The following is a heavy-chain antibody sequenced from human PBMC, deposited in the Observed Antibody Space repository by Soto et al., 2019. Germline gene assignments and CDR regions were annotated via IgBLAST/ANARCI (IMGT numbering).Heavy chain of an antibody. CDR2: IIPMVGPP. V-gene: IGHV1-69*11. Sequence: ASVKVSCKTSGGTFSIHPINWVRQAPGQGLEWMGRIIPMVGPPAYAEKFQGRVTITADDSTSTAYMELSSLRSDDTAVYYCARGAPYDGNGNTFDYWGQGTLVTVSS. CDR1: GGTFSIHP. J-gene: IGHJ4*02. D-gene: IGHD3-22*01. CDR3: ARGAPYDGNGNTFDY.